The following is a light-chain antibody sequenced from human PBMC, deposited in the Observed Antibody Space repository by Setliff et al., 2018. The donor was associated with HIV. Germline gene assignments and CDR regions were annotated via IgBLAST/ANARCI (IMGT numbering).Light chain of an antibody. CDR3: CSYVGSSTFHYV. V-gene: IGLV2-23*02. Sequence: QSALTQPASVSGSPGQSITISCTGTSSDVGSYNLVSWYQQHPVKAPKLMIYEVTKRPSGVSYRFSGSKSDNTASLTISGLQAEDEADYYCCSYVGSSTFHYVFGTGTKV. CDR1: SSDVGSYNL. CDR2: EVT. J-gene: IGLJ1*01.